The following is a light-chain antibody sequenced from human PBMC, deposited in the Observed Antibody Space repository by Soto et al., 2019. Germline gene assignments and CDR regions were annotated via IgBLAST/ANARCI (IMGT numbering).Light chain of an antibody. CDR2: GAS. CDR1: QSVSSSY. Sequence: EIVLTHSPGTLSLSPWERATLSCRASQSVSSSYLAWYQQKPGQAPRLLIYGASSRATGIPDRFGGSGSGTDFTLTISRLEPEDFAVYYCQQYGSSPPFTFGQGTKVDNK. V-gene: IGKV3-20*01. J-gene: IGKJ1*01. CDR3: QQYGSSPPFT.